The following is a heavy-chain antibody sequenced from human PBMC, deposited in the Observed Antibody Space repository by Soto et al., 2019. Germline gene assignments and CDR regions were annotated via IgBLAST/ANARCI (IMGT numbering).Heavy chain of an antibody. V-gene: IGHV4-39*01. J-gene: IGHJ4*02. CDR3: TRHGPGGGYRDY. D-gene: IGHD1-26*01. CDR1: GGSISSSSYY. CDR2: IYYSGST. Sequence: QLQLQESGPGLVKPSETLSLTCTVSGGSISSSSYYWGWIRQPPGKGLEWIGSIYYSGSTYYNPSLKSPVTIPVDTSKNQLSLKLSSGTAADTAVYYCTRHGPGGGYRDYWGQGTLVTVSS.